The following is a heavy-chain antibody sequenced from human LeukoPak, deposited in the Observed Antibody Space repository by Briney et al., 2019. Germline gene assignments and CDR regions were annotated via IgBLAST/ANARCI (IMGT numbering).Heavy chain of an antibody. Sequence: GGSLRLSCAASGFTFDDYAMLWVRQAPGKGLEWVSGISWNSGSIGYADSVKGRFTISRDNAKNSLYLQMNSLRAEDTAIYYWAREGRRPPYYYYYLDVWGKGGTVTISS. V-gene: IGHV3-9*01. CDR3: AREGRRPPYYYYYLDV. J-gene: IGHJ6*03. CDR2: ISWNSGSI. CDR1: GFTFDDYA.